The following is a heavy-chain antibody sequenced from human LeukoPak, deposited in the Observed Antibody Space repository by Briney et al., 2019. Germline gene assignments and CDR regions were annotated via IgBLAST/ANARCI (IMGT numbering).Heavy chain of an antibody. CDR2: INWNGGSI. J-gene: IGHJ6*02. D-gene: IGHD3-10*01. Sequence: GGSLRLSCATSGFTFDDYAMSWVRQAPGKGLEWVSGINWNGGSIGCADSVKGRFTISRDNVKNSLFLQMHSLRAEDTALYYCARNRGIPLIRGLISFYYHAMDVWGQGTTVTVSS. V-gene: IGHV3-20*04. CDR1: GFTFDDYA. CDR3: ARNRGIPLIRGLISFYYHAMDV.